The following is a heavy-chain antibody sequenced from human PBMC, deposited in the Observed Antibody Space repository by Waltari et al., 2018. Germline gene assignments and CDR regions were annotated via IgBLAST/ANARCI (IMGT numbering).Heavy chain of an antibody. D-gene: IGHD6-19*01. CDR2: RRYDGSKK. J-gene: IGHJ4*02. V-gene: IGHV3-30*02. CDR1: GFTFSSYG. CDR3: AKDFGGWYDY. Sequence: QVQLVESGGGVVQPGGSLRLSCAASGFTFSSYGMHWVSQDPGKGLELVAFRRYDGSKKYYADSVKGRFTISRDNSKNTLYLQMNSLRAEDTAVYYCAKDFGGWYDYWGQGTLVTVSS.